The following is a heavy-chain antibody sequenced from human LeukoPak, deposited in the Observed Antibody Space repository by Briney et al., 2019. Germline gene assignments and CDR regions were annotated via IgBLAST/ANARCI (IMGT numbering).Heavy chain of an antibody. V-gene: IGHV3-21*01. CDR1: GFTFSSYS. D-gene: IGHD1-1*01. CDR3: ASVGYDSNWFDP. J-gene: IGHJ5*02. Sequence: PGGSLRHSCAASGFTFSSYSMNWVRQAPGKGLEWVSSISSSSSYIYYADSVKGRFTISRDNAKNSLYLQMNSLRAEDTAVYYCASVGYDSNWFDPWGQGTLVTVSS. CDR2: ISSSSSYI.